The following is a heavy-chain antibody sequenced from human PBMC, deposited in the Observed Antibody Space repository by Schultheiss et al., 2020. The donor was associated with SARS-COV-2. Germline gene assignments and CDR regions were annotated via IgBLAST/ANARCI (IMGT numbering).Heavy chain of an antibody. Sequence: GGSLRLSCAASGFTFSSYGMHWVRQAPGKGLEWVAVIWYDGSNKYYADSVKGRFTISRDNSKNTLYLQMNSLRAEDTAVYYCAKDGRGYSYGTCLDYWGQGTLVTVSS. CDR1: GFTFSSYG. D-gene: IGHD5-18*01. V-gene: IGHV3-33*06. CDR2: IWYDGSNK. J-gene: IGHJ4*02. CDR3: AKDGRGYSYGTCLDY.